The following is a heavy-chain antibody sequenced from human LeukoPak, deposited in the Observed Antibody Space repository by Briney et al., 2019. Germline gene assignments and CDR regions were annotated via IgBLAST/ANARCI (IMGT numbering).Heavy chain of an antibody. Sequence: GASVKVSCKASGYTFTGYYMHWVRQAPGQGLEWMGWINPNSGGTNYAQKFQGRVTMTRDTSISTAYMELSSLRSEDTAVYYCARGFGELLREDAFDIWGQGTMVTVSS. V-gene: IGHV1-2*02. CDR3: ARGFGELLREDAFDI. J-gene: IGHJ3*02. CDR2: INPNSGGT. CDR1: GYTFTGYY. D-gene: IGHD3-10*01.